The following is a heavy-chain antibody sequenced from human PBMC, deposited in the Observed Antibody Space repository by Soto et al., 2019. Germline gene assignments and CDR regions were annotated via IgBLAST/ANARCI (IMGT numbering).Heavy chain of an antibody. CDR3: ARGPVLGIAVAGTIAGGYYYYGMDV. D-gene: IGHD6-19*01. J-gene: IGHJ6*02. V-gene: IGHV1-2*04. Sequence: VKVSCKASGYTFTGYYMHWVRQAPGQGLEWMGWINPNSGGTNYAQKFQGWVTMTRDTSISTAYMELSRLRSDDTAVYYCARGPVLGIAVAGTIAGGYYYYGMDVWGQGTTVTVSS. CDR2: INPNSGGT. CDR1: GYTFTGYY.